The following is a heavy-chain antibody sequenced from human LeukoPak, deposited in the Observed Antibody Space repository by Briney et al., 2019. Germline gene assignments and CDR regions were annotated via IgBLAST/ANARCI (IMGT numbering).Heavy chain of an antibody. CDR1: GFTFRDYW. CDR3: ARRSLFDY. V-gene: IGHV3-7*01. CDR2: IKYDGSDK. D-gene: IGHD3-10*01. Sequence: GGSLRLSCVASGFTFRDYWMTWVRQAPGKGLECVANIKYDGSDKYYVDSVKGRFTISRDNAKNSVYLQMNSLRVEDTAVHYCARRSLFDYWGQGTVVTVSS. J-gene: IGHJ4*02.